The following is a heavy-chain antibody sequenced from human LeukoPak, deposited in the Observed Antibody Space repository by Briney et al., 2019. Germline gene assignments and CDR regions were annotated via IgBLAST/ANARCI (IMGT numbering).Heavy chain of an antibody. J-gene: IGHJ4*02. CDR2: INNDGTT. CDR3: AHRTGFDY. CDR1: GFAFSSYE. Sequence: GGSLRLYCAASGFAFSSYEMSWVRQAPGKGLEWVSTINNDGTTHYADSVKGRFTISRDNSKNTLYLQMNSLRAEDTAIYYCAHRTGFDYWGQGTLVTVSS. V-gene: IGHV3-23*01. D-gene: IGHD1-1*01.